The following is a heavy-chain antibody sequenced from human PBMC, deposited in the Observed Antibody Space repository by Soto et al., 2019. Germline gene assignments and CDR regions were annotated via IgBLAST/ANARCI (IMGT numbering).Heavy chain of an antibody. CDR1: GGSISSSSYY. CDR2: IYYSGST. CDR3: AREDYDFWSGYYVPDAFDI. D-gene: IGHD3-3*01. Sequence: PSETLSLTCTVSGGSISSSSYYWCGIRQPPGKGLEWIGSIYYSGSTYYNPSLKSRVTISVDTSKNQFSLKLSSVTAADTAVYYCAREDYDFWSGYYVPDAFDIWGQGTMVTVSS. V-gene: IGHV4-39*02. J-gene: IGHJ3*02.